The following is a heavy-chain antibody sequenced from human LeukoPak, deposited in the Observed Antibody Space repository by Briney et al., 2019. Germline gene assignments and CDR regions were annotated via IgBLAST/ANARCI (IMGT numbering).Heavy chain of an antibody. Sequence: PGGSLRLSCAASGFTFSSYWMHWVRHAPGKGLVWVSRINGDGSTTGYADSVKGRFTISRDNAKNTLYLQMNSLRAEDTAVYYCARRNYWGQGTLVTVSS. CDR3: ARRNY. CDR1: GFTFSSYW. V-gene: IGHV3-74*01. J-gene: IGHJ4*02. CDR2: INGDGSTT.